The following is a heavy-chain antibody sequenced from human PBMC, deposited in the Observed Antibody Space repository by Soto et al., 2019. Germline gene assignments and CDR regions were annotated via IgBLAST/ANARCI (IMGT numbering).Heavy chain of an antibody. V-gene: IGHV4-30-4*01. J-gene: IGHJ4*02. D-gene: IGHD3-3*01. CDR1: GGSISSGDYY. Sequence: PSETLSLTCTVSGGSISSGDYYWSWIRQPPGKGLEWIGYIYYSGSTYYNPSLKSRVTISVDTSKNQFSLKLSSVTAADTAVYYCARERREDSGYYNDYWGQGTLVTVS. CDR3: ARERREDSGYYNDY. CDR2: IYYSGST.